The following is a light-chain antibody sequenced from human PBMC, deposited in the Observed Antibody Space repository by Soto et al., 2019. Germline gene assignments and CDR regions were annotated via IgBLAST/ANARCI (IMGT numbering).Light chain of an antibody. CDR1: SSDVGGYNY. J-gene: IGLJ1*01. V-gene: IGLV2-14*01. Sequence: QSALTQPASVSGSPGQSITISCTGTSSDVGGYNYVSWYQQHPVKAPKLMIYDVTNRPSGVSDRFSGSKSGNTASLTISGLQAEDEAYYYCSSYTSSSTPYVIGTGTKVTVL. CDR3: SSYTSSSTPYV. CDR2: DVT.